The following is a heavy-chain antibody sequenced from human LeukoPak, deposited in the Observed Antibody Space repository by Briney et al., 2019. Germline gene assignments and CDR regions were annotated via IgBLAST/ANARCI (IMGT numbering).Heavy chain of an antibody. Sequence: GGSLRLSCAASGFTFSSYAMSWVRQAPGKGLEWVSAISGSGGSTYYADSVKGRFTISRDNSKNTLYLQMNSLRAEDTAVYYCVKGVAANRYGMDVWGQGTTVTVSS. CDR2: ISGSGGST. J-gene: IGHJ6*02. V-gene: IGHV3-23*01. CDR3: VKGVAANRYGMDV. CDR1: GFTFSSYA. D-gene: IGHD2-15*01.